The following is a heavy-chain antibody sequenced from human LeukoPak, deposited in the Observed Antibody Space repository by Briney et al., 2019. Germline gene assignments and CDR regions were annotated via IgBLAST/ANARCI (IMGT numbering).Heavy chain of an antibody. D-gene: IGHD3-10*01. CDR3: ARAYYYGSGDYYMDV. CDR1: GGSISSGGYS. V-gene: IGHV4-61*08. J-gene: IGHJ6*03. Sequence: PSETLSLTCAVSGGSISSGGYSWSWIRQPPGKGLEWIGYIYYSGSTNYNPSLKSRVTISVDTSKSQFSLKLSSVTAADTAVYYCARAYYYGSGDYYMDVWGKGTTVTVSS. CDR2: IYYSGST.